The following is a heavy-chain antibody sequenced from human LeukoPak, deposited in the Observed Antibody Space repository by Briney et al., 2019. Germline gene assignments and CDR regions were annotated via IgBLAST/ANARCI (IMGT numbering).Heavy chain of an antibody. CDR2: ISSSSSYI. V-gene: IGHV3-21*01. CDR1: GFTFSSYS. CDR3: ARDRSWNEVYYFDY. D-gene: IGHD1-1*01. Sequence: GGSLRLSCAASGFTFSSYSMNWVRQAPGKGLEWVSSISSSSSYIYYADSVKGRFTISRDNAKNSLYLQMNSLRAEDTVVYYCARDRSWNEVYYFDYWDQGTLVTVSS. J-gene: IGHJ4*02.